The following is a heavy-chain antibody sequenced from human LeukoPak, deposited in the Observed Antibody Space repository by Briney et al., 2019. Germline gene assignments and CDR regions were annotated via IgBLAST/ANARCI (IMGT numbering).Heavy chain of an antibody. CDR1: GGSISSGSYY. CDR3: ARDARGVNDY. CDR2: IYTSGST. Sequence: SETLSLTCTVPGGSISSGSYYWSWIRQPAGKGLEWIGRIYTSGSTNYNPSLKSRVTISVDTSKNQFSLKLSSVTAADTAVYYCARDARGVNDYWGQGTLVTVSS. V-gene: IGHV4-61*02. J-gene: IGHJ4*02. D-gene: IGHD3-10*01.